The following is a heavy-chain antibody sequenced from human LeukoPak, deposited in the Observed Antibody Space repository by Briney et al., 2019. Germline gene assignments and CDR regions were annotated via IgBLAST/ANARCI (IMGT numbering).Heavy chain of an antibody. CDR3: ARLRRQQLASSYYMDV. D-gene: IGHD6-13*01. V-gene: IGHV4-39*01. J-gene: IGHJ6*03. CDR2: LYYGVNT. CDR1: GDSVTTTNFC. Sequence: SETLSLTCIVSGDSVTTTNFCWGWIRQAPGKGLEWIGSLYYGVNTYYKPSLKSRVTISVDTSLDQFSLILTSVTAADTGMYYCARLRRQQLASSYYMDVWGKGTTVTVSS.